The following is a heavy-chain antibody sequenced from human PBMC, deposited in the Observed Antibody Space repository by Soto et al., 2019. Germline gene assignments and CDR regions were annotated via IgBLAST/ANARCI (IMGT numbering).Heavy chain of an antibody. Sequence: GASVTVSCKASGYTFTSYAMHWVRQAPGQRLEWMGWINAGNGNTKYSQKFQGRVTITRDTSASTAYMELSSLRSEDTAVYYCARVWFSGYSSGWYYFDYWGQGTLVTVS. J-gene: IGHJ4*02. CDR2: INAGNGNT. CDR1: GYTFTSYA. CDR3: ARVWFSGYSSGWYYFDY. V-gene: IGHV1-3*01. D-gene: IGHD6-19*01.